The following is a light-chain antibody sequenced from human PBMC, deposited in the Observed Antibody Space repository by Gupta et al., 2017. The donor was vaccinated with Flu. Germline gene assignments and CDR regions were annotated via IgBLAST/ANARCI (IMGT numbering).Light chain of an antibody. CDR1: SSDVGDYNY. V-gene: IGLV2-14*01. J-gene: IGLJ3*02. CDR3: SSYTSSNSWV. Sequence: QSALTQPASVSGSPGQSITISCTGTSSDVGDYNYVSWYQQHPGKAPKLMIYEVNNRPSGISNRFSGSKSGNTASLSISGLQAEDEADYYCSSYTSSNSWVFGGGTKLTVL. CDR2: EVN.